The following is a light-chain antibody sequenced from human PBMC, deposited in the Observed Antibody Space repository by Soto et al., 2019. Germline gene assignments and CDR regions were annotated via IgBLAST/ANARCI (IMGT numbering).Light chain of an antibody. V-gene: IGKV1-39*01. CDR2: AAS. Sequence: DIQMTQSPSSLSASVGDRVTITCQASQSISSYLNWYQQKPGKAPKLLIYAASSLQSGVPSRFSGSGSGTDFTLTISSLKPEDFATYDCQQSYSTRWTFGQGTKVDIK. CDR3: QQSYSTRWT. CDR1: QSISSY. J-gene: IGKJ1*01.